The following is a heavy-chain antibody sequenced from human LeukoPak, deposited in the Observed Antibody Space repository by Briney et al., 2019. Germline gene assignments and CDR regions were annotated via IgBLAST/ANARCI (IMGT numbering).Heavy chain of an antibody. CDR3: AKPLFKYSSSWYGDY. D-gene: IGHD6-13*01. CDR2: INAGNGNT. J-gene: IGHJ4*02. CDR1: GYTFTSYA. V-gene: IGHV1-3*01. Sequence: ASVKVSFKASGYTFTSYAMHWVRQAPGQRLEWMGWINAGNGNTKYSQKFQGRVTITRDTSASTAYMELSSLRSEDTAVYYCAKPLFKYSSSWYGDYWGQGTLVTVSS.